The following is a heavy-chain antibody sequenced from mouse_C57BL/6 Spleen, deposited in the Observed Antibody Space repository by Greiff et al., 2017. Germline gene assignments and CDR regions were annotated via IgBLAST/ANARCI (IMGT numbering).Heavy chain of an antibody. J-gene: IGHJ2*01. D-gene: IGHD4-1*01. CDR1: GYTFTRYW. V-gene: IGHV1-59*01. Sequence: VQLQQPGAELVRPGTSVKLSCKASGYTFTRYWMHWVKQRPGQGLEWIGVIDPSDSYTNYNQKFKGKATLTVDTSSSTAYMQLSSLTSEDSAVYYWARGLNWDDFDYWGQGTTLTVSS. CDR2: IDPSDSYT. CDR3: ARGLNWDDFDY.